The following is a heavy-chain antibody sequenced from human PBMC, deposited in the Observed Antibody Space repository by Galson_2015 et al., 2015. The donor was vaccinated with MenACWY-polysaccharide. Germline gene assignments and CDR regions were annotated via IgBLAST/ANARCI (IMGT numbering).Heavy chain of an antibody. CDR2: VNWNSEDI. V-gene: IGHV3-9*01. CDR3: AKGMGVGIKYYGMEV. Sequence: SLRLSCAASGFTFDDYAMYWVRQGPGKGLEWVSGVNWNSEDIGYADSVKGRFTISRDNANNSLHLVLNSLRPEDTALYYCAKGMGVGIKYYGMEVWGRGTTVTVSS. D-gene: IGHD3-16*01. J-gene: IGHJ6*02. CDR1: GFTFDDYA.